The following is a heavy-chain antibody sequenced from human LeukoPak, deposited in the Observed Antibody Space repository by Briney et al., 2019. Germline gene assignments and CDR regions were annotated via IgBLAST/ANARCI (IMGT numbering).Heavy chain of an antibody. Sequence: VSAISGSGGSTYYADSVKGRFTISRDNSKNTLYLQMNSLRAEDTAVYYCAKPGHYGDYVWGQGTLVTVSS. D-gene: IGHD4-17*01. CDR3: AKPGHYGDYV. CDR2: ISGSGGST. V-gene: IGHV3-23*01. J-gene: IGHJ4*02.